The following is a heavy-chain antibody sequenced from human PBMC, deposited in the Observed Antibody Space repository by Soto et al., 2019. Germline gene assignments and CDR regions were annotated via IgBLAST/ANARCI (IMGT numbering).Heavy chain of an antibody. D-gene: IGHD5-18*01. CDR2: INHSGST. J-gene: IGHJ4*02. Sequence: QVQLQQWGAGLLKPSETLSLTCAVYGGSFSGYYWSWIRQPPGKGLEWIGEINHSGSTNYNPSLKSRVTISVDTSKNQFSLKLSSVTAADTAEYYCASLLRSRQGYSYGYSDRTRFDYWGQGTLVTVSS. V-gene: IGHV4-34*01. CDR3: ASLLRSRQGYSYGYSDRTRFDY. CDR1: GGSFSGYY.